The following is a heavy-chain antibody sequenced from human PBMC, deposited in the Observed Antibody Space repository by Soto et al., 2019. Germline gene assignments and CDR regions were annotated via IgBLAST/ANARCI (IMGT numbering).Heavy chain of an antibody. D-gene: IGHD3-3*01. Sequence: GGSLRLSCAASGFTFSSYAMSWVRQAPGKGLEWVSAISGSGGSTYYADSVKGRFTISRDNSENTRYLQMNSLRAEDTAVYYCAKTFLEYYDFWSGYYHNWFDPWGQGTLVTVSS. J-gene: IGHJ5*02. CDR3: AKTFLEYYDFWSGYYHNWFDP. V-gene: IGHV3-23*01. CDR2: ISGSGGST. CDR1: GFTFSSYA.